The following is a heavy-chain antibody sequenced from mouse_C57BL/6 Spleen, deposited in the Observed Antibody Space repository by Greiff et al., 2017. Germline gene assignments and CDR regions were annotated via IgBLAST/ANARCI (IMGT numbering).Heavy chain of an antibody. D-gene: IGHD2-1*01. CDR2: IYPGDGDT. CDR3: ARHYGNYVFDC. Sequence: VQLQQSGPELVKPGASVKISCKASGYAFSSSWMNWVKQRPGKGLEWIGRIYPGDGDTNYNGKFKGKATLPADKSSSTAYMQLSSLTSDDSAVYFCARHYGNYVFDCWGQGTTLTVSS. V-gene: IGHV1-82*01. CDR1: GYAFSSSW. J-gene: IGHJ2*01.